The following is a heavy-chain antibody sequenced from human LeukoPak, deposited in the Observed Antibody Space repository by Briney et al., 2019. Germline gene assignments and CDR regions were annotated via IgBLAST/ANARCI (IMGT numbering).Heavy chain of an antibody. D-gene: IGHD6-19*01. V-gene: IGHV1-2*02. CDR2: INPNSGGT. Sequence: GASVKVSCKASVYTFTGYFMHWVRQAPGQGLEWMGWINPNSGGTNYAQKFQGRVTMTRDTSISTAYMELSRLRSDDTAVYYCAGAVAGRGADAFDIWGQGTMVTVSS. J-gene: IGHJ3*02. CDR3: AGAVAGRGADAFDI. CDR1: VYTFTGYF.